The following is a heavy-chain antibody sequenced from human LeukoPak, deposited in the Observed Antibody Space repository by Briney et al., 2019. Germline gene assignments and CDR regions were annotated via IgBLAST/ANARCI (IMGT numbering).Heavy chain of an antibody. CDR3: AREGIVGATFTSRYYYYYYMDV. V-gene: IGHV3-30*04. Sequence: QSGGSLRLSCAASGFTFNNYAMHWVRQAPGKGLEWVAALSYDGTYKYYADSVKGRFTISRDNSKNTLYVQVNSLRAEDTAVYYCAREGIVGATFTSRYYYYYYMDVWGKGTTVTVSS. D-gene: IGHD1-26*01. CDR1: GFTFNNYA. CDR2: LSYDGTYK. J-gene: IGHJ6*03.